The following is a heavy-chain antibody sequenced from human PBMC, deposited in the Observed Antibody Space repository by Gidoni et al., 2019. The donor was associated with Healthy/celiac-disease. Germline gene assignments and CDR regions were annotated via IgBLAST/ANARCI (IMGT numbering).Heavy chain of an antibody. J-gene: IGHJ6*02. Sequence: QVQLVESGGGVVQPGRSLRLSCAASGCTFSSYGIAWVRQAPGKGLEWVSVIWYDGSNKYYADSVKGRFTISRDNSKNTLYLQMNSLRAEDTAVYYCARKKYDFWSGYYYYYGMDVWGQGTTVTVSS. D-gene: IGHD3-3*01. CDR3: ARKKYDFWSGYYYYYGMDV. CDR1: GCTFSSYG. CDR2: IWYDGSNK. V-gene: IGHV3-33*01.